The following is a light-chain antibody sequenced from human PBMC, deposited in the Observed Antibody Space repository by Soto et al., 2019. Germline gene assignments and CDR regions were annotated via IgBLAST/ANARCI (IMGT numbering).Light chain of an antibody. V-gene: IGLV1-40*01. CDR3: QSYDDTLSGWV. J-gene: IGLJ3*02. CDR1: SSNVGAGYD. Sequence: QSLLTQPPSVSGAPGQRVTISCTGSSSNVGAGYDVHWYQVLPRTAPKLLIFGNTNRPSGVPDRFSASKSGTSASLAISGLLAEDEADNYCQSYDDTLSGWVFGGGTKLTVL. CDR2: GNT.